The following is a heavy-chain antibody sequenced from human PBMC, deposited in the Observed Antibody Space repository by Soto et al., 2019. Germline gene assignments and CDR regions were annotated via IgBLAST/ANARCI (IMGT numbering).Heavy chain of an antibody. CDR2: IYHSGST. D-gene: IGHD2-8*01. CDR3: ARWWMYAPRFDP. V-gene: IGHV4-30-2*01. J-gene: IGHJ5*02. Sequence: SETLSLTCAVSGGSISSGDYSWSWIRQPPGKGLEWIGYIYHSGSTYYNPSLKSRVTISVDRSKNQFSLKLSSVTAADTAVYYCARWWMYAPRFDPCGQGTLVTVSS. CDR1: GGSISSGDYS.